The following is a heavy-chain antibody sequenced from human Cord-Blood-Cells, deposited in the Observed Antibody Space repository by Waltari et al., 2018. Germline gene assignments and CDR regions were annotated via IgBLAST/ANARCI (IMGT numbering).Heavy chain of an antibody. J-gene: IGHJ6*02. CDR2: IYYSGRT. CDR1: GGSISSSSYY. D-gene: IGHD6-13*01. CDR3: ARAGYSSSYYYYGMDV. Sequence: QLQLQESGPGLVKPSETLSLTCTVSGGSISSSSYYWGWIRQPPGKGLEWIGSIYYSGRTYYNPSLKSRVTISVDTSKNQFSLKLSSVTAADTAVYYCARAGYSSSYYYYGMDVWGQGTTVTVSS. V-gene: IGHV4-39*01.